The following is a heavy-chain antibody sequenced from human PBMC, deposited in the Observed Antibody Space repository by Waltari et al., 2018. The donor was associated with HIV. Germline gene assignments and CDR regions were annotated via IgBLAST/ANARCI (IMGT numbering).Heavy chain of an antibody. CDR3: ARQPAPDSTWFQIYFDY. CDR1: DFSITSRHS. Sequence: QVQLQESGPGLVKPSDTLSLTCAVSDFSITSRHSWCWFRQSPGTGLEWLGSVFHSGSTFYKPSFKSRVSISVDTSKNQFSLKLTSVTAADTAVYYCARQPAPDSTWFQIYFDYWGQGTVVTVSS. D-gene: IGHD6-13*01. CDR2: VFHSGST. V-gene: IGHV4-38-2*01. J-gene: IGHJ4*02.